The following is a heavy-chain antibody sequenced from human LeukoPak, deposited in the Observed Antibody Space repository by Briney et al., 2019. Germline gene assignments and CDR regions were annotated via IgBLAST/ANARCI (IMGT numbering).Heavy chain of an antibody. J-gene: IGHJ3*02. V-gene: IGHV3-30*02. CDR1: GFTFSNYG. Sequence: PGGSLRLSCAASGFTFSNYGIHWVRQPPGKGLEWVAFIQHDGKNKFYLDSVKGRFTISRDNSKNTLHLQIYSLRPEDTALYYCSTVAPDDGFDIWAQGTMVTVSS. D-gene: IGHD4-23*01. CDR2: IQHDGKNK. CDR3: STVAPDDGFDI.